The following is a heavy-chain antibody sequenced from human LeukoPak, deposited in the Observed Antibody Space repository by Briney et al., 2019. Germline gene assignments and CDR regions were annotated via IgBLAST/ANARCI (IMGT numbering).Heavy chain of an antibody. D-gene: IGHD1-1*01. CDR2: ISYDGSNK. CDR3: AKTNWDQLYFDY. J-gene: IGHJ4*02. V-gene: IGHV3-30*18. CDR1: GFTFSSYG. Sequence: LGGSLRLSCAASGFTFSSYGMHWVRQAPGKGLEWVAVISYDGSNKYYADSVKGRFTISRDNSKNTLYLQMNSLRAEDTAVYYCAKTNWDQLYFDYWGQGTLVTVSS.